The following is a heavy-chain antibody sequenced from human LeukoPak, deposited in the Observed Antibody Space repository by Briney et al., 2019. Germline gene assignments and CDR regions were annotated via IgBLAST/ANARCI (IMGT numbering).Heavy chain of an antibody. CDR3: ARVHSSSWHVGLFDY. CDR1: GYTFTSYY. V-gene: IGHV1-2*02. Sequence: ASVKVSCKASGYTFTSYYMHWVRQAPGQGLEWMGWINPNSGGTNYAQKFQGRVTMTRDTSISTAYMELSRLRSDDTAAYYCARVHSSSWHVGLFDYWGQGTLVTVSS. J-gene: IGHJ4*02. CDR2: INPNSGGT. D-gene: IGHD6-13*01.